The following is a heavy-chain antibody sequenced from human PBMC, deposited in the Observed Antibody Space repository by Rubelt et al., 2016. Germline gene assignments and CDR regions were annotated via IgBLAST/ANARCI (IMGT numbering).Heavy chain of an antibody. CDR1: GGSVNSVGYS. D-gene: IGHD2-15*01. V-gene: IGHV4-30-2*01. Sequence: QLQLQESGSGLVKTSQTLSLTCAVSGGSVNSVGYSWSWIRQPPGKGLEWIGYILHSGTASYNPSLEGRVTISIDTSKNQFSLKLNSVTAADTAVYYCARLDCSDGTCYAFDIWGQGTMVTVSS. J-gene: IGHJ3*02. CDR2: ILHSGTA. CDR3: ARLDCSDGTCYAFDI.